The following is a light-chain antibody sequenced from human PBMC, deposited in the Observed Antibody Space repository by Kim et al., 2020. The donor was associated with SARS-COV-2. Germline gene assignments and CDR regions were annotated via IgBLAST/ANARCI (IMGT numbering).Light chain of an antibody. CDR2: QDK. CDR3: QTWDGSTVL. V-gene: IGLV3-1*01. J-gene: IGLJ2*01. CDR1: NLGNKY. Sequence: VSPGQSATITCSGDNLGNKYVCWYQQNTGQSPVVVIYQDKKRPSGIPERFSGSNSGNTATLTISGTQAMDEADYYCQTWDGSTVLFGGGTQLTVL.